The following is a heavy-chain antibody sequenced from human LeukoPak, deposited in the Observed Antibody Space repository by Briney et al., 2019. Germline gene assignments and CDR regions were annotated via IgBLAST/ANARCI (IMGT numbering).Heavy chain of an antibody. CDR3: ARTDYGVYYYYYMDV. J-gene: IGHJ6*03. CDR2: IYHSGST. V-gene: IGHV4-38-2*02. Sequence: NSSETLSLTCTVSGYSISSGYYWGWIRQPPGKGLEWIGSIYHSGSTYYNPSLKSRVAISVDTSKNQFSLKLSSVTAADTAVYYCARTDYGVYYYYYMDVWGKGTTVTVSS. CDR1: GYSISSGYY. D-gene: IGHD4-17*01.